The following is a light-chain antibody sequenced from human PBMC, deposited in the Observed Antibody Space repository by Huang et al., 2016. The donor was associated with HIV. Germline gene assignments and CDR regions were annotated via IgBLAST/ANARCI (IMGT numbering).Light chain of an antibody. Sequence: EIVMTQSPATLSVSPGERATLSCRASQSVTGNLAWYQHKPGQPPGLLIYGASTRAAGAAARFNASGSGTEFTLTINSLQSEDFAVYYCQQYNKWPRTFGPGTKVDVK. J-gene: IGKJ3*01. CDR3: QQYNKWPRT. CDR1: QSVTGN. V-gene: IGKV3-15*01. CDR2: GAS.